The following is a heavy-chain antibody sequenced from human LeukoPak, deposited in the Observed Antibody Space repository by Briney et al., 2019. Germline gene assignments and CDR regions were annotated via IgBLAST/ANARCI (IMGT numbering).Heavy chain of an antibody. CDR3: ASSAGY. CDR1: GGSTSTYY. Sequence: SETLSLTCTVSGGSTSTYYWSWIRQPAGKGLEWIGRIYTSGTTNYNPSLKSRLTISIDTSKNQFFLRLSSVTAADTAVYYCASSAGYWGQGTLVTVSS. V-gene: IGHV4-4*07. D-gene: IGHD3-10*01. CDR2: IYTSGTT. J-gene: IGHJ4*02.